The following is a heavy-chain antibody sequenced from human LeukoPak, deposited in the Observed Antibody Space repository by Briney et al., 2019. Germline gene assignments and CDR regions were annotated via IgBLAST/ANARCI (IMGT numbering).Heavy chain of an antibody. J-gene: IGHJ5*02. V-gene: IGHV3-23*01. CDR1: GFTFSNYA. CDR3: ARGLELGVYNWFDP. D-gene: IGHD3-10*01. CDR2: ISGSGGST. Sequence: GGSLRLSCAASGFTFSNYAMNWVRQAPGRGLEWVSAISGSGGSTYYADSVKGRFTISRDNSKNTLYLQMNSLRAEDTAVYYCARGLELGVYNWFDPWGQGTLVTVSS.